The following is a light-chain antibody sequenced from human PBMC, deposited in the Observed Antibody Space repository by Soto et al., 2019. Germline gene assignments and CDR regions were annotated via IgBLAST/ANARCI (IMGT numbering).Light chain of an antibody. CDR2: DVS. V-gene: IGLV2-14*03. CDR1: SSDVGGYNY. J-gene: IGLJ2*01. Sequence: QSVLTQPASVSGSPGQSITISCTGTSSDVGGYNYVSWYQQHPGKAPKLMIYDVSERPSGVSNRFSGSKSGNTASLTISGLQAEDEADYYCSSFTSSSTLLFGGGTKLTVL. CDR3: SSFTSSSTLL.